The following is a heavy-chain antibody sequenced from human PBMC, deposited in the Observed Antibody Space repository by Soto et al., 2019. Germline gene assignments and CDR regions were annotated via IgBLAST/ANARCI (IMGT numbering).Heavy chain of an antibody. CDR2: ISAYNGNT. CDR1: CYTFTSYG. V-gene: IGHV1-18*04. Sequence: SSGQLSCKASCYTFTSYGISWVRQAPGQGLEWMGWISAYNGNTNYAQKLQGRVTMTTDTSTSTAYMELRRLRSDDTAVYYCASGLYYDFLEVGYYGMYGWGQGTTVTVSS. D-gene: IGHD3-3*01. CDR3: ASGLYYDFLEVGYYGMYG. J-gene: IGHJ6*02.